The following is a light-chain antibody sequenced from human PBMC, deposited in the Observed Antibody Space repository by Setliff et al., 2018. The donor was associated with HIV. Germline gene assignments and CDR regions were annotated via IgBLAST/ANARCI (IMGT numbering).Light chain of an antibody. CDR1: SGSIVANY. V-gene: IGLV6-57*01. CDR3: QSYDNTKNIVM. J-gene: IGLJ3*02. CDR2: SFH. Sequence: NVMLTEPRAVSEYPGKTVTISCSRNSGSIVANYVPWYQQRPGRSPTTVFSSFHHRPSGVPDRFSGFIDSSSNSASLTISGLKTEDEADYYCQSYDNTKNIVMFGGGTKVTVL.